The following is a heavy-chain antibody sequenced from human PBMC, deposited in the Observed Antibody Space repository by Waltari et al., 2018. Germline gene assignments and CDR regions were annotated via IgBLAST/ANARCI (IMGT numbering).Heavy chain of an antibody. Sequence: QVQLQESGQGLVKPSETLSLTCTVSGGSISSYYWSWIRQPPGKGLEWIGYIYHSGSTNYNPSLKSRVTISVDTSKNQFSLKLSSVTAADTAVYYCARGGWHYFDYWGQGTLVTVSS. CDR1: GGSISSYY. D-gene: IGHD3-22*01. CDR3: ARGGWHYFDY. CDR2: IYHSGST. J-gene: IGHJ4*02. V-gene: IGHV4-59*01.